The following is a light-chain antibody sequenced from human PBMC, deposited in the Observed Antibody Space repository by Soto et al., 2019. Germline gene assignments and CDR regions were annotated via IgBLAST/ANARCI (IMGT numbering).Light chain of an antibody. J-gene: IGLJ1*01. CDR1: SSDVGGYNY. CDR3: NSYSSSTSPYV. CDR2: DVT. V-gene: IGLV2-14*03. Sequence: QSALTQPASVSGSPGQSITISCTGASSDVGGYNYVSWYQQHPGKAPKLILYDVTNRPSGVSNRFSGSKSGNTASLTISGLQAEDEADYYCNSYSSSTSPYVFGTGTKVTVL.